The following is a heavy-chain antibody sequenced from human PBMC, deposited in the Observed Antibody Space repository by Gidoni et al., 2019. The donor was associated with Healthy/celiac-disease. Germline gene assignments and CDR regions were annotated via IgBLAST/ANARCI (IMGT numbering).Heavy chain of an antibody. J-gene: IGHJ6*02. CDR2: INPNSGGT. D-gene: IGHD7-27*01. V-gene: IGHV1-2*04. CDR1: GYTFTGYY. CDR3: ARGGELGTPYYYYGMDV. Sequence: QVQLVQSGAEVKKPGASVKVSCKASGYTFTGYYMHWVRQAPGQGLEWMGWINPNSGGTNYAQKFQGWVTMTRDTSISTAYMELSRLRSDDTAVYYCARGGELGTPYYYYGMDVWGQGTTVTVSS.